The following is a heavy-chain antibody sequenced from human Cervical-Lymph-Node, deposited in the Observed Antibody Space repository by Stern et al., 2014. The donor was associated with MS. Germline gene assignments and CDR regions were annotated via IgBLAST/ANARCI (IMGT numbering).Heavy chain of an antibody. CDR1: GFTFRNYA. V-gene: IGHV3-23*01. J-gene: IGHJ4*02. Sequence: EVQLLASGGGLVQPGGSLRLSCSASGFTFRNYAMSWVRQGPEKGLEWVASTSGSGGSTYYADSVKGRFTISRDNSKNTLYLQMNSLRAEDTAIYYCAKGPQYYYDSSDYFDYWGQGTLVTVSS. CDR2: TSGSGGST. D-gene: IGHD3-22*01. CDR3: AKGPQYYYDSSDYFDY.